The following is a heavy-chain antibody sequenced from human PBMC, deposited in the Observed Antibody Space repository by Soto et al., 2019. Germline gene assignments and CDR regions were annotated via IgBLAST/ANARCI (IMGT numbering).Heavy chain of an antibody. Sequence: PGGSLRLSCAASGFTFYRYYMTWVRQAPGKGLEWVSAISSNGGRTFYADSLRGRFTISRDNSKSALYLQMNNLRAEDTAIYYCAKYSELPYEAYLQQWGQGTLVT. CDR1: GFTFYRYY. J-gene: IGHJ1*01. V-gene: IGHV3-23*01. D-gene: IGHD1-7*01. CDR2: ISSNGGRT. CDR3: AKYSELPYEAYLQQ.